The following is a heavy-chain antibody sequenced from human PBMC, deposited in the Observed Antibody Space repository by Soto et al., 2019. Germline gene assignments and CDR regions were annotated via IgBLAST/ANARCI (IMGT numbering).Heavy chain of an antibody. J-gene: IGHJ4*02. Sequence: QVQLVQSGAEVKKPGSSVKVSCKASGGTFSSYAISWVRQAPGQGLEWMGGIIPIFGTADYAQKFQGRVTITADESTRTAYMEVNSLRAEDTAVYYCAGTGNQYSSSYGYWGQGTLVTVSS. CDR3: AGTGNQYSSSYGY. D-gene: IGHD6-6*01. CDR1: GGTFSSYA. V-gene: IGHV1-69*01. CDR2: IIPIFGTA.